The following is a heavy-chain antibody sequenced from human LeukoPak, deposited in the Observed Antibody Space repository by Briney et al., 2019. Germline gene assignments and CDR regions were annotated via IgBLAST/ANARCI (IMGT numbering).Heavy chain of an antibody. V-gene: IGHV4-4*07. CDR1: GVSISSYY. Sequence: SVTLSLTCTVSGVSISSYYWNWIRQPAGKGLEWIGRIYTSGSTNYNPSHKSRVTISVDTSKNQFSLKLSSVTAADTAVYYCARESVGGQQLVGPYNWFDPWGQGTLVTVSS. J-gene: IGHJ5*02. CDR2: IYTSGST. CDR3: ARESVGGQQLVGPYNWFDP. D-gene: IGHD6-13*01.